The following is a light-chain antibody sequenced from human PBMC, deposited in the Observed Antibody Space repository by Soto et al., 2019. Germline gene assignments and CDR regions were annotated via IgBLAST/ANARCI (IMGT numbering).Light chain of an antibody. J-gene: IGKJ5*01. CDR2: EAS. Sequence: EIVLTQSPATLSLSTGERATLSCRGSQSVRSHLVWYQQKPGQAPRLLIYEASNRATGIPARFSGSGSGTDFTLTISSLEPEDFAVYYCQQRSDWPITFGQGTRLEIK. CDR3: QQRSDWPIT. V-gene: IGKV3-11*01. CDR1: QSVRSH.